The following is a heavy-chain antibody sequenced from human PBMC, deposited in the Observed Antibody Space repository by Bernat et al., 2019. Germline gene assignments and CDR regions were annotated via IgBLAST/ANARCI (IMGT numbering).Heavy chain of an antibody. J-gene: IGHJ6*02. V-gene: IGHV3-11*05. CDR3: ASGNYYGSGSYYSPSYYYYGMDV. D-gene: IGHD3-10*01. CDR2: ISSSSSYT. Sequence: QVQLVEYGGGLVKPGGSLRLSCAASGFTFSDYYMSWIRQAPGKGLEWVSYISSSSSYTNYADSVKGRFTISRDNAKNSLYLQMNSLRAEDTAVYYCASGNYYGSGSYYSPSYYYYGMDVWGQGTTVIVSS. CDR1: GFTFSDYY.